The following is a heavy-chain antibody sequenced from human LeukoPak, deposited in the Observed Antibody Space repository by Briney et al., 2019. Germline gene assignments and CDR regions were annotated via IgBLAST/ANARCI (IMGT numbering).Heavy chain of an antibody. J-gene: IGHJ4*02. Sequence: SVKVSCKASGGTFSSYAISWVRHAPGQGLEWMGGIIPIFGTANYAQKFQGRVTITTDESTSTAYMELSSLRSEDTAVYYCARDRLNAYGSGSYYDYWGQGTLVTVSS. V-gene: IGHV1-69*05. D-gene: IGHD3-10*01. CDR2: IIPIFGTA. CDR3: ARDRLNAYGSGSYYDY. CDR1: GGTFSSYA.